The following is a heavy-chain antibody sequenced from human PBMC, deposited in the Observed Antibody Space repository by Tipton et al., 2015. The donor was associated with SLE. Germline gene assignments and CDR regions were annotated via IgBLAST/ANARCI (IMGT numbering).Heavy chain of an antibody. CDR3: ARGLGGVVIMNAYQNYKGMDV. V-gene: IGHV3-21*01. CDR2: ISSSSSYI. D-gene: IGHD3-3*01. CDR1: GFSFGHFA. J-gene: IGHJ6*02. Sequence: SLRLSCAASGFSFGHFAMHWVRQAPGKGLEWVSSISSSSSYIYYADSVKGRFTISRDNAKNTLYLQMNSLKGDDTAVYYCARGLGGVVIMNAYQNYKGMDVWGQGTTVTVS.